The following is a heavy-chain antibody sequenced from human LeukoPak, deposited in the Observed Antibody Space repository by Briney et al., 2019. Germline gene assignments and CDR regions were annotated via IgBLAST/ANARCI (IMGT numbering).Heavy chain of an antibody. CDR3: ARHQVGANTFDY. D-gene: IGHD1-26*01. CDR2: FYDGWST. CDR1: GGSISSGNW. J-gene: IGHJ4*02. Sequence: SETLSLICAVSGGSISSGNWWSWVRQPPGKGLEWIGEFYDGWSTNYNPSLKSRVTISVDKSNNQFYLRLNSVTAADTAVYYCARHQVGANTFDYWGQGTLVTVSS. V-gene: IGHV4-4*02.